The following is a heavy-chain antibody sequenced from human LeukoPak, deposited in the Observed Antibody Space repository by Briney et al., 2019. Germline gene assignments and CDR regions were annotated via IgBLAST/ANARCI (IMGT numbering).Heavy chain of an antibody. J-gene: IGHJ5*02. CDR1: RFTFSSYA. V-gene: IGHV3-30*04. CDR3: ARDLSSIAATYWFDP. CDR2: ISYDGSNK. D-gene: IGHD6-6*01. Sequence: GGSLRLSCAASRFTFSSYAMHWVRQAPGKGLEWVAVISYDGSNKYYADSVKGRFTISRDNSKNTLYLQMNSLRAEDTAVYYCARDLSSIAATYWFDPWGQGTLVTVSS.